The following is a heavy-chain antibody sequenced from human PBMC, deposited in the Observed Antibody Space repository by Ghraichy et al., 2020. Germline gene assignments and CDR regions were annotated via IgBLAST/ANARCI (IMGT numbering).Heavy chain of an antibody. CDR1: AFSFSNYW. CDR3: ARDLHY. J-gene: IGHJ4*02. CDR2: IKEDGSEA. V-gene: IGHV3-7*01. Sequence: GGSLRLSCATSAFSFSNYWMSWVRQAPGKGLEWVANIKEDGSEAYYVASVEGRFTISRDNAKNSLYLQMNSLRAEDTAVYYCARDLHYWGPGTLVTASS.